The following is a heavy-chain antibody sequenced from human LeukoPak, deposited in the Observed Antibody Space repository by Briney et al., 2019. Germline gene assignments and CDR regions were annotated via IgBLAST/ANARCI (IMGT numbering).Heavy chain of an antibody. V-gene: IGHV4-34*01. CDR3: ARASGRAVAGTYFDY. D-gene: IGHD6-19*01. Sequence: PSETLSLTCAVYGGSLSGYYWSWIRQPPGKGLEWIGEINHSGSTNYNPSLKSRVTISVDTSKNQFSLKLSSVTAADTAVYYCARASGRAVAGTYFDYWGQGTLVTVSS. J-gene: IGHJ4*02. CDR1: GGSLSGYY. CDR2: INHSGST.